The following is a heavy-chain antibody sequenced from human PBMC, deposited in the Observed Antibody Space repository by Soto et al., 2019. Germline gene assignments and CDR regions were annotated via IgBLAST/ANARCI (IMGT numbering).Heavy chain of an antibody. D-gene: IGHD4-17*01. CDR2: ISYDGSNK. CDR1: GFTFSSYA. Sequence: SLRLSCAASGFTFSSYAMHWVRQAPGKGLEWVAVISYDGSNKYYADSVKGRFTISRDNSKNTLYLQMNSLRAEDTAVYYCARDHYGVTTFWFDPWGQGTLVTVSS. CDR3: ARDHYGVTTFWFDP. V-gene: IGHV3-30-3*01. J-gene: IGHJ5*02.